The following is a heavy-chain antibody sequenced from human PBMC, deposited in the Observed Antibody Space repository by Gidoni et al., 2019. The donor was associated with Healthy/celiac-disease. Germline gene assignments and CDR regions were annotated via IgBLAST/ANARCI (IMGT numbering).Heavy chain of an antibody. CDR3: ASSKEIPGGVNWFDP. D-gene: IGHD2-8*02. Sequence: EVQLVESGGGLVQPGGSLRLSCAASGFTFSSYSMNWVRQAPGKGLEWVSYISSSSSTIYYADSVKGRFTISRDNAKNSLYLQMNSLRDEDTAVYYCASSKEIPGGVNWFDPWGQGTLVTVSS. CDR2: ISSSSSTI. V-gene: IGHV3-48*02. J-gene: IGHJ5*02. CDR1: GFTFSSYS.